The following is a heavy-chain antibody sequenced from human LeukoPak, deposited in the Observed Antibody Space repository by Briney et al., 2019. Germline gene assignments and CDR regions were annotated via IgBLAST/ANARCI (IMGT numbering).Heavy chain of an antibody. D-gene: IGHD3-16*02. CDR2: IIPIFGTA. CDR1: GYTFSGYY. J-gene: IGHJ3*02. CDR3: ARGFIDEYAFDI. Sequence: ASVKVSCKASGYTFSGYYMHWVRQAPGQGLEWMGRIIPIFGTANYAQKFQGRVTITADKSTSTAYMELSSLRSEDTAVYYCARGFIDEYAFDIWGQGTMVTVSS. V-gene: IGHV1-69*06.